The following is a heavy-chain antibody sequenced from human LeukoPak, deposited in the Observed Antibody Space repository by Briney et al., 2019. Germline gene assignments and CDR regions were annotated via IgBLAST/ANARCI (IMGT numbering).Heavy chain of an antibody. CDR1: GYTFTGYC. V-gene: IGHV1-2*02. D-gene: IGHD3-3*01. J-gene: IGHJ4*02. CDR2: INPNSGGT. CDR3: ARVDFWSGYYVC. Sequence: GASVKVSCKASGYTFTGYCMHWLRQAPGQGLEWMGWINPNSGGTNYAQKFQGRVTMTRDTSISTAYMELSRLRSDDTAVYYCARVDFWSGYYVCWGQRTLVAVSS.